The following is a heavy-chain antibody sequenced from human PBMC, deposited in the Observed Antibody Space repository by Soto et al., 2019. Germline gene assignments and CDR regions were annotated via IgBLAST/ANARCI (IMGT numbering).Heavy chain of an antibody. CDR3: ARDRRDTSGGRWHCNLFAP. V-gene: IGHV4-31*11. CDR2: IYYSGAA. CDR1: RDTVWITVDD. Sequence: LALGCAFSRDTVWITVDDGSLNHKHPEKGLEWIGYIYYSGAAYYTPSLRSRVTISVDTSKNQFSLKLNSVTAADTAVYYCARDRRDTSGGRWHCNLFAPWGKGTLVTVSS. J-gene: IGHJ5*02. D-gene: IGHD2-15*01.